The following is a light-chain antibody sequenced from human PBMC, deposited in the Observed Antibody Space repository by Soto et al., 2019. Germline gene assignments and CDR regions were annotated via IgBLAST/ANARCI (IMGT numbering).Light chain of an antibody. CDR2: DAS. CDR3: HQYNDWPRFT. Sequence: EIVLTQSPATLSLSPGERATLSCRASQSVSSYLAWYQQKPGQAPRLLIYDASNRATGIPARFSGSGSGTDFTLTINSLQSEDLAIYYCHQYNDWPRFTFGPGTKVEIK. J-gene: IGKJ3*01. CDR1: QSVSSY. V-gene: IGKV3-11*01.